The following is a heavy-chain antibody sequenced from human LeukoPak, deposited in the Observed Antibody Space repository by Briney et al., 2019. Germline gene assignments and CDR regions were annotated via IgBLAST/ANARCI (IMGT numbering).Heavy chain of an antibody. CDR2: INPNSGGT. J-gene: IGHJ5*02. Sequence: ASVKVSCKASGYTFTGYYMHWVRQAPGQGLEWMGWINPNSGGTNYAQKFQGWVTMTRDTSISTVYMELSSLRSEDTAVYYFARDKIPGRTVAATVGWFDPWGQGTLVTVSS. CDR3: ARDKIPGRTVAATVGWFDP. V-gene: IGHV1-2*04. CDR1: GYTFTGYY. D-gene: IGHD2-15*01.